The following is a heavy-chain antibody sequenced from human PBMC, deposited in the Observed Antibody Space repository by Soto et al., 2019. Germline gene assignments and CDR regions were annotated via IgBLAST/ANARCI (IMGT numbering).Heavy chain of an antibody. CDR3: GRDSALNWFDP. CDR2: INAGNGNT. D-gene: IGHD3-10*01. J-gene: IGHJ5*02. Sequence: ASVKVSCKASGYTFTNYAMHWVRQAPGQRLEWMGWINAGNGNTKYSQKFQGRVTITRDTSASTAYMELSSLRAEDTAVYYCGRDSALNWFDPWGQGTLVTVSS. CDR1: GYTFTNYA. V-gene: IGHV1-3*01.